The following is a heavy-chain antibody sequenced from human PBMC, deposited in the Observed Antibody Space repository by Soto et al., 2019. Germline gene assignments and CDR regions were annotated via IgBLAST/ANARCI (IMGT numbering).Heavy chain of an antibody. Sequence: EVQLEESGGDWVQPGGSLRLSCAASGFTLSAYWMTWVRQAPGTGLECVDNIKRDGSKKSYLDSVRGRFTISRDNGGNSLYLQMDSLRADDTALYYCARDVSPGSSSLYLDAFDIWGQGTMVTVSS. V-gene: IGHV3-7*05. CDR3: ARDVSPGSSSLYLDAFDI. CDR1: GFTLSAYW. J-gene: IGHJ3*02. CDR2: IKRDGSKK. D-gene: IGHD6-13*01.